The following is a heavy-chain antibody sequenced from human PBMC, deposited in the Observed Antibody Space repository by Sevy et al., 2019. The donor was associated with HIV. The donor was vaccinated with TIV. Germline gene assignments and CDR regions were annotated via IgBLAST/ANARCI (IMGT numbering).Heavy chain of an antibody. CDR1: GFTFSSYA. Sequence: GGSLRLSCAASGFTFSSYAMSWVRQAPGKGLEWVSAISGSVGSTYYADSVKGRFTISRDNSKNTLYLQMNSLRAEDTAVYYCAKKQEDGQRQDRTAYGMDVWGQGTTVTVSS. V-gene: IGHV3-23*01. D-gene: IGHD6-25*01. J-gene: IGHJ6*02. CDR2: ISGSVGST. CDR3: AKKQEDGQRQDRTAYGMDV.